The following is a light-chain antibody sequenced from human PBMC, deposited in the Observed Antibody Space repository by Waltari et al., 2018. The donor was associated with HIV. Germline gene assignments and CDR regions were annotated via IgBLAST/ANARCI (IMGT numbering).Light chain of an antibody. CDR3: CSYTTSGTWV. CDR1: QNDLGYYNY. Sequence: QSALTQPASVSGSPGQSITVSCSGTQNDLGYYNYVSWFQHHADKPPQLIIFDVNKRPSGVSDRFSASKSGRTASLTIFGLQLDDEGDYFCCSYTTSGTWVFGGGTRVTVL. CDR2: DVN. J-gene: IGLJ3*02. V-gene: IGLV2-14*03.